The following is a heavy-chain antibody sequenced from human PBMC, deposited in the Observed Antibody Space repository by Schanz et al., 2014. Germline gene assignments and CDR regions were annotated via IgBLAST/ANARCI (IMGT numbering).Heavy chain of an antibody. V-gene: IGHV3-30*04. CDR2: VSHDGFTK. CDR1: GFSFSGFA. Sequence: QVQLEESGGGVVQPGGSLRLSCVASGFSFSGFAFHWVRQAPGKGLEWVSIVSHDGFTKHYADSVRGRFTLSRDNSKNTVYLQMNSLRAEDTALYFCATDYSGGGCHIWGQGTMVTVSS. CDR3: ATDYSGGGCHI. D-gene: IGHD6-19*01. J-gene: IGHJ3*02.